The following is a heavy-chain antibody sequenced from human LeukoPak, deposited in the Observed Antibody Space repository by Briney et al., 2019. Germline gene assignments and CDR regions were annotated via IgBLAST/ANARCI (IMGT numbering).Heavy chain of an antibody. CDR3: ARTYVGGFDY. Sequence: ASVKVSCKPSGYTSTSYGISWVRQPPGQGLEWMGSISAYNGHTNYAQKLQGRVTMTTDTSTSTAYMELRSLRSDDTAVYYCARTYVGGFDYWGQGTLVTVSS. CDR1: GYTSTSYG. V-gene: IGHV1-18*01. D-gene: IGHD3-16*01. CDR2: ISAYNGHT. J-gene: IGHJ4*02.